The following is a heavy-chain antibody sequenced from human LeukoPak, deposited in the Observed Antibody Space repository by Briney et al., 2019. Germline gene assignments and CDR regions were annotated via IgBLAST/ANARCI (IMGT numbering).Heavy chain of an antibody. V-gene: IGHV4-4*07. J-gene: IGHJ5*02. CDR2: IYTSGST. CDR1: GGSISSYD. Sequence: SETLSLTCTVSGGSISSYDWSWIRQPAGKGLEWIGRIYTSGSTNYNPSLKSRVTMSVDTSKNQFSLKLSSVTAADTAVYYCARAVYYGSGREYWFDPWGQGTLVTVSS. CDR3: ARAVYYGSGREYWFDP. D-gene: IGHD3-10*01.